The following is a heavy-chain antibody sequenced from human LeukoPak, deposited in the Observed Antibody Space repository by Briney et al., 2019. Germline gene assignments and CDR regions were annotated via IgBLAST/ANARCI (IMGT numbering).Heavy chain of an antibody. CDR1: GGTFSSYA. CDR2: IIPILGIA. D-gene: IGHD6-13*01. Sequence: GASVKVSCKASGGTFSSYAISWVRQAPGQALEWMGRIIPILGIANYAQKFQGRVTITADKSTSTAYMELSSLRSEDTAVYYCAGLRIAAAGTVYWFDPWAREPWSPSPQ. J-gene: IGHJ5*02. CDR3: AGLRIAAAGTVYWFDP. V-gene: IGHV1-69*04.